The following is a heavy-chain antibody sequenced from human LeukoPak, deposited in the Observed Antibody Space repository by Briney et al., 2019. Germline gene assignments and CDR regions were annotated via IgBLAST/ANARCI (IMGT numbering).Heavy chain of an antibody. CDR1: GGTFSSYA. CDR3: ARERIEHETYYYDSSGYYPRYFQH. J-gene: IGHJ1*01. V-gene: IGHV1-69*13. CDR2: IIPIFGTA. Sequence: SVNVSCKASGGTFSSYAISWVRQAPGQGLEWMGGIIPIFGTANYAQKFQGRVTITADESTSTAYMELSSLRSEDTAVYYCARERIEHETYYYDSSGYYPRYFQHWGQGTLVTVSS. D-gene: IGHD3-22*01.